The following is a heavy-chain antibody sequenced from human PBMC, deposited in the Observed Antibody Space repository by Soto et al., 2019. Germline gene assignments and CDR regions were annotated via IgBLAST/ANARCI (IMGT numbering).Heavy chain of an antibody. V-gene: IGHV1-18*04. D-gene: IGHD1-26*01. Sequence: QVHLVQSGVEVKKPGASVKVSCKASGYTFTNYAITWVRQAPGQGLEWMGWISYNGSTNYAQKFQGRVTMTTDTSTTTPYLLQESLTSDDTAVYYCARDNIRCGTSLYYYYYGLALWGLGTTVPVFS. CDR1: GYTFTNYA. CDR2: ISYNGST. CDR3: ARDNIRCGTSLYYYYYGLAL. J-gene: IGHJ6*02.